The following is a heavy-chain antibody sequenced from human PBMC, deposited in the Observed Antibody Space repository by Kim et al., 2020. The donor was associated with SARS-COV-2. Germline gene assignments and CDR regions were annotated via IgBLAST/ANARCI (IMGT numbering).Heavy chain of an antibody. J-gene: IGHJ4*02. Sequence: GGSLRLSCAASGFTFSKYWMHWVRQAPGKGLVWVSRINMTGGSSSYADSVKGRFTISRDNAKNTLYLQMNSLRAEDTAVYYCVQSSGDYYCWNWGQGTL. CDR1: GFTFSKYW. CDR2: INMTGGSS. CDR3: VQSSGDYYCWN. V-gene: IGHV3-74*01. D-gene: IGHD3-22*01.